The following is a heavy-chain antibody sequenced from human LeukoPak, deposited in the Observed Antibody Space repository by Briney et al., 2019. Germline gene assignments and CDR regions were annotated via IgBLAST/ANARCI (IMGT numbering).Heavy chain of an antibody. V-gene: IGHV3-30*18. J-gene: IGHJ6*03. D-gene: IGHD3-10*01. CDR2: ISYDGSNK. CDR1: GFTFSSYS. Sequence: PGGSLRLSCAASGFTFSSYSMNWVRQTPGKGLEWVAVISYDGSNKYFGDSVKGRFTISRDNSKNTLHLQMDSLRAEDTAIYYCAKAVTSDYHSLYYNYYMDVWGKGTTVTVSS. CDR3: AKAVTSDYHSLYYNYYMDV.